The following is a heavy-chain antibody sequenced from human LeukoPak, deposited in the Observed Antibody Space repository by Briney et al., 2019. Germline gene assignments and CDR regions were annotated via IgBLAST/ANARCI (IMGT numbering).Heavy chain of an antibody. J-gene: IGHJ6*03. Sequence: EASVKVSRKASGGTFSSYAISWVRQAPGQGLEWMGGIIPIFGTANYAQKFQGRVTITADKSTSTAYMELSSLRSDDTAVYYCARVRSVVVPAAMPFYYMDVWGKGTTVTVSS. V-gene: IGHV1-69*06. CDR3: ARVRSVVVPAAMPFYYMDV. D-gene: IGHD2-2*01. CDR2: IIPIFGTA. CDR1: GGTFSSYA.